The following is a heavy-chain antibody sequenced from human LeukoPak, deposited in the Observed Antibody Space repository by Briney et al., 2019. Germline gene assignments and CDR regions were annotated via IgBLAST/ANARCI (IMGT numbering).Heavy chain of an antibody. CDR1: GGTFSSYA. V-gene: IGHV1-69*04. J-gene: IGHJ5*02. CDR2: IIPILGIA. CDR3: ARTWLGELLVSRWFDP. Sequence: SVKVSFKASGGTFSSYAISWVRQAPGQGLEWMGRIIPILGIANYAQKFQGRVTITADKSTSTAYMELSSLRSEDTAVYYCARTWLGELLVSRWFDPWGQGTLVTVSS. D-gene: IGHD3-10*01.